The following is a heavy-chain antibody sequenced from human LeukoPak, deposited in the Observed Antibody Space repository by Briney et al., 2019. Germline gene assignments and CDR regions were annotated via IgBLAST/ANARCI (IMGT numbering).Heavy chain of an antibody. D-gene: IGHD3-22*01. CDR1: GGSISSSSYY. V-gene: IGHV4-39*07. Sequence: SSETLSLTCTVSGGSISSSSYYWGWIRQPPGKGLEWIGSIYYSGSTYYNPSLKSRVTISVDTSKNQFSLKLSSVTAADTAVYYCARATMIPSSNPFDYWGQGTLVTVSS. J-gene: IGHJ4*02. CDR3: ARATMIPSSNPFDY. CDR2: IYYSGST.